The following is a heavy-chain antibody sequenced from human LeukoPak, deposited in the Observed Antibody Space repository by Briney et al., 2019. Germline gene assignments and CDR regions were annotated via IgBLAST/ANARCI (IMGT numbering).Heavy chain of an antibody. CDR2: IYYSDSGTM. V-gene: IGHV4-39*01. CDR3: ARRPPALGAFDI. J-gene: IGHJ3*02. Sequence: PSETLSLTCTVSGASIIRSSYYWGWIRQSPGKGLEWIGSIYYSDSGTMYYNPSLKSRVTMSADTSKNQFSLRVSSVTAADTAVYYCARRPPALGAFDIWGQGTMVSVSS. CDR1: GASIIRSSYY.